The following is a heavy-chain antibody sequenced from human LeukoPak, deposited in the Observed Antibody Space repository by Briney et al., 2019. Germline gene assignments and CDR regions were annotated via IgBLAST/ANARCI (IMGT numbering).Heavy chain of an antibody. Sequence: GGSLRLSCAASGVTFSDYYMSWIRQAPGKGLEWVSYISSSGSTIYYADSVKGRFTISRDNAKNSLYLQMNSLRAEDTAVYYCARAKTSTTVIYYWGQGTLVTVSS. D-gene: IGHD4-17*01. CDR3: ARAKTSTTVIYY. CDR1: GVTFSDYY. V-gene: IGHV3-11*01. J-gene: IGHJ4*02. CDR2: ISSSGSTI.